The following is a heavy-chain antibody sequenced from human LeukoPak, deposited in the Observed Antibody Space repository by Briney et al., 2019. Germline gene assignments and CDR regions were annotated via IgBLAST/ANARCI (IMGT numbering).Heavy chain of an antibody. CDR2: ISAYNGNT. CDR3: ARVYYSSGWRYAEYFQH. D-gene: IGHD6-19*01. Sequence: ASVEVSCKASGYTFTSYGISWVRQAPGQGLEWMGWISAYNGNTNYAQKLQGRVTMTTDTSTSTAYMELRSLRSDDTAVYYCARVYYSSGWRYAEYFQHWGQGTLVTVSS. V-gene: IGHV1-18*01. CDR1: GYTFTSYG. J-gene: IGHJ1*01.